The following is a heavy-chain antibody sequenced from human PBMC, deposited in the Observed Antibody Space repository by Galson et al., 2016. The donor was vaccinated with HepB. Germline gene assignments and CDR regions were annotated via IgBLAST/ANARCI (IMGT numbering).Heavy chain of an antibody. D-gene: IGHD6-6*01. CDR2: ISGSGGST. CDR1: GFTFNIYA. Sequence: SLRLSCAASGFTFNIYAMTWVRQVPGQGLEWVATISGSGGSTYYADSVQGRFAISRDNSKNTLYLQMNTLRGDEPAKYFCAKDQCRSSDSSLCYGLHVWGQGTTVPVSS. J-gene: IGHJ6*02. V-gene: IGHV3-23*01. CDR3: AKDQCRSSDSSLCYGLHV.